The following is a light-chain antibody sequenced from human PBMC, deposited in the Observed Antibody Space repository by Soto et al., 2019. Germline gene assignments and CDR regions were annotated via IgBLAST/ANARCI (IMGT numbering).Light chain of an antibody. CDR3: RQRYDWPWT. CDR2: GAS. V-gene: IGKV3-11*01. J-gene: IGKJ1*01. Sequence: ETVMTQSPATLSVSPGERATLSCRASQSVSGDLAWYQQKPGQAPRLLIYGASNRATGIPARFSGSGSGTDFTLTISSLEPEDFAVYFCRQRYDWPWTFGLGTKVDIK. CDR1: QSVSGD.